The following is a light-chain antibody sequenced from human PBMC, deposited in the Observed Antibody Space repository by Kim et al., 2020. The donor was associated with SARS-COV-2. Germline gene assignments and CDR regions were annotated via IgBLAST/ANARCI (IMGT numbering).Light chain of an antibody. J-gene: IGKJ1*01. CDR1: QSVSSSY. CDR2: GAS. CDR3: QQYGNSPHT. V-gene: IGKV3-20*01. Sequence: SPGERATLSCRASQSVSSSYLAWYQQKPGQAPRLLIYGASSRATGVPDRFSGSWSGTDFTLTITRLEPEDFAVYYCQQYGNSPHTFGQGTKVDIK.